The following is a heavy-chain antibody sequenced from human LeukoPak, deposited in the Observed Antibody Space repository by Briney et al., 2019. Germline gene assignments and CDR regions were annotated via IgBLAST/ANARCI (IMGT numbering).Heavy chain of an antibody. CDR1: GFIFSNYA. J-gene: IGHJ6*03. D-gene: IGHD3-10*01. CDR3: ARSAPTVRGVIESIYMDV. Sequence: PGGSLRLSCAASGFIFSNYAMHWVRQAPGKGLEWVAVISYDGSNKYYADSVKGRFTISRDNAKNSLYLQMNSLRAEDTAVYYCARSAPTVRGVIESIYMDVWGKGTTVTVSS. V-gene: IGHV3-30*04. CDR2: ISYDGSNK.